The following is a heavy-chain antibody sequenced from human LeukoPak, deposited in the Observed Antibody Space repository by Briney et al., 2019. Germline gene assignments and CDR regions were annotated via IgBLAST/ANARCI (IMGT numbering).Heavy chain of an antibody. CDR1: GFTVSSNY. V-gene: IGHV3-23*01. Sequence: PGGSLRLSCAPSGFTVSSNYMNWVRQAPGKGLEWVSVISGSGVSTYYADSVKGRFTISRDNSKNMLYLQMSSLRAEDTAIYYCAIDPENDAFDIWGQGTMVTVSS. J-gene: IGHJ3*02. CDR2: ISGSGVST. D-gene: IGHD5-24*01. CDR3: AIDPENDAFDI.